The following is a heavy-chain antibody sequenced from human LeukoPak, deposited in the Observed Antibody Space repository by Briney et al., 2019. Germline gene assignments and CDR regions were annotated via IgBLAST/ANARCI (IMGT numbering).Heavy chain of an antibody. J-gene: IGHJ1*01. CDR1: GLTFSKSL. CDR2: INNDGSST. D-gene: IGHD3-10*01. CDR3: ARVYGLGMNEYYQY. V-gene: IGHV3-74*01. Sequence: PGGSLRLSCAASGLTFSKSLMHWVRQAPGKGLVWVSRINNDGSSTTYAGSVKGRFTISRDNAKNMVYLQMNSLRVEDTAIYYCARVYGLGMNEYYQYWGQGTLVTVPS.